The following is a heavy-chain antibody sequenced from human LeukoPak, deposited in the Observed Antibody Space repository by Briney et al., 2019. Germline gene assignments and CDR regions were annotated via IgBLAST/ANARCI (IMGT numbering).Heavy chain of an antibody. Sequence: GRSLRLSCAASRFTFSSHAMHWVRQAPGKGLEWVSVIYIGGSTYYADSVKGRFTISRDNSKNTVYLQMNILRAEDTAVYYCARGARLTMVRGVIRYYYMDVWGKGTTVTISS. CDR3: ARGARLTMVRGVIRYYYMDV. CDR1: RFTFSSHA. J-gene: IGHJ6*03. CDR2: IYIGGST. V-gene: IGHV3-53*01. D-gene: IGHD3-10*01.